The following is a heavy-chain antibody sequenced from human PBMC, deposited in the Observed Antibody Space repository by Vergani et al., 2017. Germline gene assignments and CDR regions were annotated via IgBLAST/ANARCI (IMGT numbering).Heavy chain of an antibody. V-gene: IGHV4-34*01. Sequence: QVQLQQWGAGLLKPSETLSLTCAVYGGSFSGYYWSWIRQPPGKGLEWIGEINHSGSTNYNPSLKSRVTISVDTSKNQFYLKLSSVTAADTAVYYCARVRVRYDDSSGYSRLSYYYDYGMDVWGQGTTVTVSS. CDR3: ARVRVRYDDSSGYSRLSYYYDYGMDV. D-gene: IGHD3-22*01. CDR2: INHSGST. J-gene: IGHJ6*02. CDR1: GGSFSGYY.